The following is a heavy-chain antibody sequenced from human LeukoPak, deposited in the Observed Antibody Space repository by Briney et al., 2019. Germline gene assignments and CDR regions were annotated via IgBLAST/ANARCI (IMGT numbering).Heavy chain of an antibody. CDR3: ARTLFDY. CDR1: GFIFSSYA. Sequence: PGGSLRLSCAASGFIFSSYAMHWVRQAPDKGLEWVAIISYDGNIKYYADSVKGRFTISRDNFKNTLYLQMNSLRVDDTAVYYCARTLFDYWGQGTLVTVSS. CDR2: ISYDGNIK. J-gene: IGHJ4*02. V-gene: IGHV3-30-3*01.